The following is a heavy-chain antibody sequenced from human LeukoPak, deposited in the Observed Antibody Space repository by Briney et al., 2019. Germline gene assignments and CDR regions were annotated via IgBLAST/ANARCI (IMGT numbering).Heavy chain of an antibody. CDR3: AGGRSAMRMDV. CDR2: MNPSSGST. CDR1: GYTFSNYD. D-gene: IGHD2-2*01. Sequence: ASVKVSCKASGYTFSNYDINWVRQATGQGLEWMGWMNPSSGSTAYAQKFQGRVTITRNTSISTAYMELSTLRFEDTAVYYCAGGRSAMRMDVWGKGTTVTVSS. V-gene: IGHV1-8*03. J-gene: IGHJ6*04.